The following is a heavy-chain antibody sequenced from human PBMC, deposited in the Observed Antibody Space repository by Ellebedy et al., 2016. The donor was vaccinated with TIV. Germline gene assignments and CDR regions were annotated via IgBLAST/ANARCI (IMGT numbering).Heavy chain of an antibody. D-gene: IGHD6-19*01. CDR2: ISDSGGST. CDR3: AKSSSGGCFDY. J-gene: IGHJ4*02. CDR1: GFTFSTYA. Sequence: PGGSLRLSCAASGFTFSTYAMSWVRQAPGKGLEWVSTISDSGGSTYYADSVKGRFTISRDNSKNTLYLQMNSLRAEDTAVYYGAKSSSGGCFDYWGQGTLVTVSS. V-gene: IGHV3-23*01.